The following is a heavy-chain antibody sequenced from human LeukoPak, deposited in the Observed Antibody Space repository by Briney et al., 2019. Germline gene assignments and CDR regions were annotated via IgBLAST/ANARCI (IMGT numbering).Heavy chain of an antibody. CDR2: ISWNSGGI. CDR1: GFTLDDYA. J-gene: IGHJ3*02. D-gene: IGHD5-18*01. Sequence: PGGSLRLSCAAAGFTLDDYAIHWVRHAPGKGLEWVSGISWNSGGIGYADSVKGRFTISRDNAKNSLYLQMNSLRAEDMALYYCAKSMGYSYGHDAFDIWGQGTMVTVSS. V-gene: IGHV3-9*03. CDR3: AKSMGYSYGHDAFDI.